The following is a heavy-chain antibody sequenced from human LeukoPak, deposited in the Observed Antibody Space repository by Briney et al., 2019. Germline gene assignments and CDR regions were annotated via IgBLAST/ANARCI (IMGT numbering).Heavy chain of an antibody. CDR1: GYTLTELS. CDR2: FDPEDGET. Sequence: VASVKVSCKVSGYTLTELSMHWVRQAPGKGLEWMGGFDPEDGETIYAQKFQGRVTITADESTSTAYMELSSLRSEDTAVYYCAREEIGYSYGYLYWGQGTLVTVSS. J-gene: IGHJ4*02. CDR3: AREEIGYSYGYLY. D-gene: IGHD5-18*01. V-gene: IGHV1-24*01.